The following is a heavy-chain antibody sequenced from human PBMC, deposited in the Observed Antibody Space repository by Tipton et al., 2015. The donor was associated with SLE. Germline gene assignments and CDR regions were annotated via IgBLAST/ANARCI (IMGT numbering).Heavy chain of an antibody. J-gene: IGHJ3*01. Sequence: SLRLSCAASGFRFDDYAMHWVRQVPGKGLEWVSGITWNSGSIGYADSVKGRFTISRDNAKNSLYLQMNSLRAEDTAMYYCARDLYSAADVWGQGTMITVSS. D-gene: IGHD2-8*01. CDR2: ITWNSGSI. CDR1: GFRFDDYA. CDR3: ARDLYSAADV. V-gene: IGHV3-9*01.